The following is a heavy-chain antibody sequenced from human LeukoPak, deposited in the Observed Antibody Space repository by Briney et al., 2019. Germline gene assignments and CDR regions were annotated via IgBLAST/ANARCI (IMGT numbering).Heavy chain of an antibody. D-gene: IGHD3-22*01. CDR3: ARGSETYYYDSSGYPPPFDY. CDR2: INPNSGGT. Sequence: ASVKVSCKASGYTFTGYYMHWVRQAPGQGLEWMGWINPNSGGTNYAQKFQGRVTMTRDTSISTAYMELSRLRSDDTAVYYCARGSETYYYDSSGYPPPFDYWGQGTLVTVSS. J-gene: IGHJ4*02. CDR1: GYTFTGYY. V-gene: IGHV1-2*02.